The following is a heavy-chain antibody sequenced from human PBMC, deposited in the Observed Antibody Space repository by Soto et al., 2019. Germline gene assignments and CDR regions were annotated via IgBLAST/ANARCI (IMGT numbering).Heavy chain of an antibody. D-gene: IGHD2-15*01. CDR1: GFTFSSYS. J-gene: IGHJ3*02. Sequence: GGSLRLSCAASGFTFSSYSMNWVRQAPGKWLEWVSSISSSSSYIYYADSVKGRFTISRDNAKNSLYLQMNSLRAEDTAVYYCARAALCSGGSCYSDAFDIWGQGTMVTVSS. CDR2: ISSSSSYI. CDR3: ARAALCSGGSCYSDAFDI. V-gene: IGHV3-21*01.